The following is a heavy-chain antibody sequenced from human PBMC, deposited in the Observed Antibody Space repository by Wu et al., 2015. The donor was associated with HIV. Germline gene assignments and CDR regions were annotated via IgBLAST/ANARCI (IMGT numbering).Heavy chain of an antibody. Sequence: QVQLVQSGAEVKKPGASVKVSCKASGGTFSSYAISWVRQAPGQGLEWMGGIIPIFGTANYAQKFQGRVTITTDESTSTAYMELSSLRSEDTAVYYCARGPMVRGVIINWFDPWGRGNPGHRLL. CDR3: ARGPMVRGVIINWFDP. J-gene: IGHJ5*02. CDR1: GGTFSSYA. V-gene: IGHV1-69*01. CDR2: IIPIFGTA. D-gene: IGHD3-10*01.